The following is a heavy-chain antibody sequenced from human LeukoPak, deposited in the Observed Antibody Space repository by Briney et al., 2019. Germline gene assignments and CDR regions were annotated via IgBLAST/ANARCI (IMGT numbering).Heavy chain of an antibody. CDR1: GFTFSDYY. CDR3: ARVLSGATMIFDY. J-gene: IGHJ4*02. Sequence: GGSLRLSCAASGFTFSDYYMSWIRQAPGKGLEWVSYISSSGSTIYYADSVEGRFTISRDNAKNSLYLQMNSLRAEDTAVYYCARVLSGATMIFDYWGQGTLVTVSS. V-gene: IGHV3-11*01. CDR2: ISSSGSTI. D-gene: IGHD1-26*01.